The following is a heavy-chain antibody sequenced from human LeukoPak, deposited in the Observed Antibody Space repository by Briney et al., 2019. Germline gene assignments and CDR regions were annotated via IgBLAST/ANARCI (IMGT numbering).Heavy chain of an antibody. J-gene: IGHJ3*02. Sequence: GGSLRLSCAASGFTFSSYSMNLVRQAPGKGLEGVSSISSSSSYIYYADSVKGRFTIFRDNAKNSLYLQMNSLRAEDTAVYYCVRETLEGYDAFDIWGQGTMVTVSS. CDR1: GFTFSSYS. D-gene: IGHD3-3*01. CDR2: ISSSSSYI. CDR3: VRETLEGYDAFDI. V-gene: IGHV3-21*01.